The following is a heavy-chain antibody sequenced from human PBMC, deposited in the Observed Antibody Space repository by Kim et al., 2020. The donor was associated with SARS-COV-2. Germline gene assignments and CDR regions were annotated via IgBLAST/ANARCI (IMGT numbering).Heavy chain of an antibody. CDR2: IYYSGST. Sequence: SETLSLTCTVSGGSISNYYWSWIRQPPGKGLEWIGYIYYSGSTNYNPSLKSRVTISVDTSKNQFSLNLTSVTAADTAVYYCAGAFCGGDCYGIAEYFQHWGQGTLFTVSS. V-gene: IGHV4-59*01. CDR1: GGSISNYY. J-gene: IGHJ1*01. CDR3: AGAFCGGDCYGIAEYFQH. D-gene: IGHD2-21*02.